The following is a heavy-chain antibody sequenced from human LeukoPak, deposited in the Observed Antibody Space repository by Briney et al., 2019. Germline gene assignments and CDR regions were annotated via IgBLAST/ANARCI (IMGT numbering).Heavy chain of an antibody. J-gene: IGHJ4*02. CDR3: ARDEAVGATTGFDY. Sequence: PGGSLRLSCAASGFTFSSYWMSWVRQAPGKGLEWVANIKQDGSEKYYVDSVKGRFTISRDNAKNSLYLQMNSLRAEDTAVYYCARDEAVGATTGFDYWGQGTLVTVSS. CDR2: IKQDGSEK. CDR1: GFTFSSYW. D-gene: IGHD1-26*01. V-gene: IGHV3-7*01.